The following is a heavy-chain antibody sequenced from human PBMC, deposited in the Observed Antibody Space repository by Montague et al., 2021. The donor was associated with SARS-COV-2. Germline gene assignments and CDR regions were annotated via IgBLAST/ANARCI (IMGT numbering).Heavy chain of an antibody. Sequence: SETLSLTCTVSGGSMSDHYWAWIRQPPGKGLEWLAYIYYGGGIXSXASXXXRVSMSVDTSKNQFSLTLTSVTAADTAVYYCARAVTVRRAVNWFDPWGQGTLVTVSS. CDR1: GGSMSDHY. CDR2: IYYGGGI. CDR3: ARAVTVRRAVNWFDP. J-gene: IGHJ5*02. V-gene: IGHV4-59*11. D-gene: IGHD3-10*01.